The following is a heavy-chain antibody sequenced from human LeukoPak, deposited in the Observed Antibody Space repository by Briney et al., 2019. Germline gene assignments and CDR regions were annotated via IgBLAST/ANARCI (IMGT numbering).Heavy chain of an antibody. Sequence: ASVKVSCKASGYTFTGYYMHWVRQAPGQGLEWMGWINHNSGGTNYAQKFQGRVTMTRDTSISTAYMELSRLRSDDTAVYYCARTPGRGTNFDYWGQGTLVTVSS. V-gene: IGHV1-2*02. J-gene: IGHJ4*02. CDR1: GYTFTGYY. D-gene: IGHD3-16*01. CDR3: ARTPGRGTNFDY. CDR2: INHNSGGT.